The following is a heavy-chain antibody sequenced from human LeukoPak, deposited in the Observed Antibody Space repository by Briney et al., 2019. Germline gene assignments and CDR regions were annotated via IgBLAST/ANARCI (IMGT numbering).Heavy chain of an antibody. D-gene: IGHD3-10*01. V-gene: IGHV1-46*01. CDR2: IKPSGSAT. CDR3: ATDLPTGFGSTAY. CDR1: GNTFTNIF. J-gene: IGHJ4*02. Sequence: WASVKFSCKASGNTFTNIFMHWVRQAPGQGLEWMGLIKPSGSATTYPQKLQGRVTMTRDTYTNTVYMKQSSLRSEDTAVYYCATDLPTGFGSTAYWGQGTLVTVSS.